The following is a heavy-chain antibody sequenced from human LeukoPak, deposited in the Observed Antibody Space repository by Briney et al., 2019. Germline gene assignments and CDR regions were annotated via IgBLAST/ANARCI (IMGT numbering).Heavy chain of an antibody. D-gene: IGHD1/OR15-1a*01. Sequence: SETLSLTCTVSGGSIRGSSYYWGWIRQPPGKGLEWIASFYYSGSTYYNPSPKSRVTISVDTSKNQFSLKLSSVTAADTAVYYCARGVYNWNIDTFDIWGQGTMVTVSS. CDR2: FYYSGST. CDR1: GGSIRGSSYY. J-gene: IGHJ3*02. V-gene: IGHV4-39*01. CDR3: ARGVYNWNIDTFDI.